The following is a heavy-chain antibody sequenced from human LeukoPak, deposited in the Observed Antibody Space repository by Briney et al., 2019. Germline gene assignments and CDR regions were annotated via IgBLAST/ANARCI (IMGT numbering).Heavy chain of an antibody. Sequence: GGSLRLSCAASGFNFNNFAMSWVRQAPGKGPEWLSAMTGPACTTYYAESVKGRFTISRDYSKSMVYLQMNSLRAEDTAVYYCARVRGYYYDSSGSWTYYFDYWGQGTLVTVSS. CDR2: MTGPACTT. J-gene: IGHJ4*02. D-gene: IGHD3-22*01. V-gene: IGHV3-23*01. CDR1: GFNFNNFA. CDR3: ARVRGYYYDSSGSWTYYFDY.